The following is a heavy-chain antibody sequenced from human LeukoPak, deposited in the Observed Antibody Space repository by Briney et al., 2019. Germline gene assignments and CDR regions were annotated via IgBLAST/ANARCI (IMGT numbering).Heavy chain of an antibody. Sequence: PGGSLRLSCAASGFTFSTYAMNWVRQAPGKGLEWVSSISGSGAKTFYADSVKGRFSVSRDNSVDTVYLQMNSLRAEDTAIYYCAKDLNGDLSYFDHWGQGTLAAVSS. CDR3: AKDLNGDLSYFDH. CDR2: ISGSGAKT. V-gene: IGHV3-23*01. J-gene: IGHJ4*02. CDR1: GFTFSTYA. D-gene: IGHD4-17*01.